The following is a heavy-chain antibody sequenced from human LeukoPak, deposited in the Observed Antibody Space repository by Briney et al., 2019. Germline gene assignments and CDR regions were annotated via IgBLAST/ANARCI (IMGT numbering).Heavy chain of an antibody. V-gene: IGHV4-30-4*01. CDR3: ARHNQRGAPSRY. CDR2: IYYSGST. D-gene: IGHD1-26*01. CDR1: GGSISSGDYY. Sequence: PSETLSLTCTVSGGSISSGDYYWSWIRQPPGKGLEWIGYIYYSGSTYYNPSLKSRVTISVDTSKNQFSLKLSSVTAADTAVYYCARHNQRGAPSRYWGQGTLVTVSS. J-gene: IGHJ4*02.